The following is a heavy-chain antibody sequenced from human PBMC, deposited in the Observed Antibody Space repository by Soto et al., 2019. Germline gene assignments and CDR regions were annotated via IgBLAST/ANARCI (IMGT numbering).Heavy chain of an antibody. CDR1: GGSISSDCYY. J-gene: IGHJ5*02. CDR2: LTYSGNT. D-gene: IGHD5-12*01. CDR3: ARDAREVDGCFDP. V-gene: IGHV4-31*11. Sequence: SETLSLTCDVSGGSISSDCYYWICMRPHPGQGLVGVGYLTYSGNTNYNPTLKSRVTISADTTKNHFSLNLITVAAAAAAVCDCARDAREVDGCFDPWGQGKLVTVSS.